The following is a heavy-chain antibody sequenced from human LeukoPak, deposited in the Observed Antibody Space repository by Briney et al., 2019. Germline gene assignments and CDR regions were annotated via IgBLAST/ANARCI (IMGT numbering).Heavy chain of an antibody. D-gene: IGHD5-18*01. CDR1: GFTFGDYA. CDR2: IRSKAYGGTI. CDR3: TRGPIQLWIHNAMDV. V-gene: IGHV3-49*04. J-gene: IGHJ6*02. Sequence: GGFLRLSCTTSGFTFGDYAMSWVRQAPGKGLEWVGFIRSKAYGGTIEYAASVKGRFTISRDDSKSIAYLQMNSLKIEDTALYYCTRGPIQLWIHNAMDVWGQGTTVTVSS.